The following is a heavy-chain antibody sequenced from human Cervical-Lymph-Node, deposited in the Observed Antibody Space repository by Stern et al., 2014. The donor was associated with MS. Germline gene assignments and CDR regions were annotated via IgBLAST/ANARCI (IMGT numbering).Heavy chain of an antibody. J-gene: IGHJ4*02. Sequence: EVQLVESGGTWVQPGGSLRLSCAASGFTFSSYAMSWVRQAPGQGLEWVSIISGHGDDTYYADSVKGRFTITRDISKSTLYLQMTSLRAEDTAVYYCAKVHDYGDPDYWGQGTLVTVSS. CDR3: AKVHDYGDPDY. CDR1: GFTFSSYA. CDR2: ISGHGDDT. D-gene: IGHD4-17*01. V-gene: IGHV3-23*04.